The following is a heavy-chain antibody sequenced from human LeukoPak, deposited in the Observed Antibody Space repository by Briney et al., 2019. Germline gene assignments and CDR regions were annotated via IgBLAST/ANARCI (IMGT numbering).Heavy chain of an antibody. CDR2: INHSGST. CDR3: ARGGIAVAGGPNWFDL. CDR1: GGSFSGYY. D-gene: IGHD6-19*01. J-gene: IGHJ5*02. Sequence: PSETLSLTCAVSGGSFSGYYWGWVRQPPGKGLEWIGEINHSGSTNYNPSLKSRGTISVDTSKNQFSLKLSSVTAADTAVYYCARGGIAVAGGPNWFDLWGQGTLVTVSS. V-gene: IGHV4-34*01.